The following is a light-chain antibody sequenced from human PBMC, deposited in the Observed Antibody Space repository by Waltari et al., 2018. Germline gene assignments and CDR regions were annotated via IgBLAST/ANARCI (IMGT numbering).Light chain of an antibody. CDR2: EVN. CDR1: SRDVGSYIH. Sequence: QSALTQPPSASGSPGQSVTISCSGSSRDVGSYIHVSWYQQHPGKAPRLIISEVNKRPSGVPDRFSGSKSGNTASLTVSGLQSEDEAVYFCSSYTGIRSVIFGGGTHLSVL. CDR3: SSYTGIRSVI. V-gene: IGLV2-8*01. J-gene: IGLJ2*01.